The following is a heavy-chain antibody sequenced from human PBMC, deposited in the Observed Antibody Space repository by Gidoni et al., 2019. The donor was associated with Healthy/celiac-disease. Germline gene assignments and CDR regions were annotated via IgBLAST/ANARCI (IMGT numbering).Heavy chain of an antibody. CDR3: AREGDFDFWSGHRGGYSGYDYFDY. D-gene: IGHD5-12*01. V-gene: IGHV4-4*07. Sequence: LQSQESGPGLVKPPETLSLTCTVSAGSIRSYSWSRIRQPAGKGLECIGRIYPSGSTNYNPSLTSRVTMSVDTSKNQFSLKLSSLTAADTAVYYCAREGDFDFWSGHRGGYSGYDYFDYWGQGTLVAVSS. CDR1: AGSIRSYS. J-gene: IGHJ4*02. CDR2: IYPSGST.